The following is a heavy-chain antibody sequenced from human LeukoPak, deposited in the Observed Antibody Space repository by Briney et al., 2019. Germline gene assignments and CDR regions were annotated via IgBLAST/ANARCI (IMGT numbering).Heavy chain of an antibody. J-gene: IGHJ6*03. D-gene: IGHD2-2*01. Sequence: ASVKVSCKASGYTFTGYYMHWVRQAPGQGLEWMGWINPNSGGTNYAQKFQGRVTMTRDTSISTAYMELSRLRSDDTAVYYCARDHGDYQLLHSIYYMDVWGKGTTVTVSS. CDR3: ARDHGDYQLLHSIYYMDV. V-gene: IGHV1-2*02. CDR1: GYTFTGYY. CDR2: INPNSGGT.